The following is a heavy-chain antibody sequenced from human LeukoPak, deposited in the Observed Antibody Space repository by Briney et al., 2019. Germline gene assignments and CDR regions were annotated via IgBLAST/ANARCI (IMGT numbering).Heavy chain of an antibody. J-gene: IGHJ5*02. CDR2: IYWNDDQ. D-gene: IGHD2-15*01. CDR1: GFSLRTSGVG. V-gene: IGHV2-5*01. Sequence: SGPTLVKPTQTLTLTCTFSGFSLRTSGVGVAWFRQSPGQALEWLAVIYWNDDQRYSPSLKSRLTITKDTSKNQVVLTMTNMDPADTATYHCAHNGLYHWGQGNLVTVSS. CDR3: AHNGLYH.